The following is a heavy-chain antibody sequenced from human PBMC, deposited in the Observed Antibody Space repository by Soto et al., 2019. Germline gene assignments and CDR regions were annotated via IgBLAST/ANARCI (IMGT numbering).Heavy chain of an antibody. J-gene: IGHJ6*02. CDR3: ARAPPGPSPRWDV. D-gene: IGHD3-10*01. V-gene: IGHV4-30-2*06. CDR1: GASMSSGGHS. CDR2: IYYTGAT. Sequence: QVQLQESGPGLVKPSQTVSLTCAVSGASMSSGGHSWSWTRQSPGRGLEWIGYIYYTGATYYNPSLKSRVTLSIDRSNNQFSLNSNSVTASDTAVYYCARAPPGPSPRWDVWGQGTTVTVSS.